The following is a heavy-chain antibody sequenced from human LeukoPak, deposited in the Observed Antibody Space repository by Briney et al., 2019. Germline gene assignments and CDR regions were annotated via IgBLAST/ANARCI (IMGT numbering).Heavy chain of an antibody. CDR3: AKEWFGELLSPFDY. CDR2: ISGSGGST. V-gene: IGHV3-23*01. D-gene: IGHD3-10*01. J-gene: IGHJ4*02. Sequence: PGGSLRLFCAASGFTFSSYAMSWVCQAPGKGLEWVSAISGSGGSTYYADSVKGRFTISRDNSKNTLYLQMNSLRAEDTAVYYCAKEWFGELLSPFDYWGQGTLVTVSS. CDR1: GFTFSSYA.